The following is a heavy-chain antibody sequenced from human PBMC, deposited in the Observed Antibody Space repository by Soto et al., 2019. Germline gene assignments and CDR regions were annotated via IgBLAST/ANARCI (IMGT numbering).Heavy chain of an antibody. V-gene: IGHV2-5*02. Sequence: GPTLVNPTQTLTLTCTFSGFSLSTSGVGVGWIRQPPGKALEWLALIYWDDDKRYSPSLKSRLTITKDTSKNQVVLTMTNMDPVDTATYYCAHRREYCSSTSCYKVWFDPWGQGTLVTVS. CDR1: GFSLSTSGVG. J-gene: IGHJ5*02. CDR3: AHRREYCSSTSCYKVWFDP. CDR2: IYWDDDK. D-gene: IGHD2-2*02.